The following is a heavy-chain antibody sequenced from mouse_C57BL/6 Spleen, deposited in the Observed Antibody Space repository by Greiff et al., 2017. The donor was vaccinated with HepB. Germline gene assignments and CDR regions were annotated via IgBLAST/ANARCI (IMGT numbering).Heavy chain of an antibody. Sequence: QVQLQQPGAELVRPGTSVKLSCKASGYTFTSYWMHWVKQRPGQGLEWIGVIDPSDSYTNYIQKFKGKATLTVYTSSSTDYMQLSSLTSEGTAVYYFAKGTTVVATPFAYWGQGALVTVSA. D-gene: IGHD1-1*01. J-gene: IGHJ3*01. V-gene: IGHV1-59*01. CDR3: AKGTTVVATPFAY. CDR1: GYTFTSYW. CDR2: IDPSDSYT.